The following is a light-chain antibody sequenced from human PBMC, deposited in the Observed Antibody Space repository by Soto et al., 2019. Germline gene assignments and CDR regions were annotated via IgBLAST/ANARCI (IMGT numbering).Light chain of an antibody. V-gene: IGKV3-20*01. CDR1: QTLTSTY. CDR2: GAS. J-gene: IGKJ1*01. Sequence: EVVLTQSPVTLSLSPGERATLSCRASQTLTSTYLAWYQQKPCQAPRLLIYGASSRATDIPDRFSGSGSGTDFTLTISRLEPEYFVVYYCPHYGDKPPVFGQGTKVEIK. CDR3: PHYGDKPPV.